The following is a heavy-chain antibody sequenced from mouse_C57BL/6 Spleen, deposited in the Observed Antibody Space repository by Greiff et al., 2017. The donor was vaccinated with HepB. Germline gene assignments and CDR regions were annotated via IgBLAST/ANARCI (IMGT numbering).Heavy chain of an antibody. CDR1: GYTFTSYW. CDR2: TNPTNGRT. CDR3: ARIKKIVATQCDY. V-gene: IGHV1S81*02. Sequence: QVQLQQPGAELVKAGASVKMSCKASGYTFTSYWMHWVKQRLGQGLEWFAETNPTNGRTYYNEKFKSKATLTVDKSSSTAYMLLSGPTFEDSAVYYCARIKKIVATQCDYCDQGTTLTVSS. D-gene: IGHD1-1*01. J-gene: IGHJ2*01.